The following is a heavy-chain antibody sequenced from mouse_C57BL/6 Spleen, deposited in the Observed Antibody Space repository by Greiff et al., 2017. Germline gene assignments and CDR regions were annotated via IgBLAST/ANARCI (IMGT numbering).Heavy chain of an antibody. CDR3: ARKPYYDDPLARDD. CDR1: GYTFTSYW. V-gene: IGHV1-69*01. CDR2: IDPSDSYT. J-gene: IGHJ4*01. Sequence: QVQLQQPGAELVMPGASVKLSCKVSGYTFTSYWMHWVKQRPGQGLEWIGEIDPSDSYTNYNQKFKGKSTLTVDKSSSTAYMQLSSLTSEDSAVXYCARKPYYDDPLARDDWGQGTSVTVSS. D-gene: IGHD2-13*01.